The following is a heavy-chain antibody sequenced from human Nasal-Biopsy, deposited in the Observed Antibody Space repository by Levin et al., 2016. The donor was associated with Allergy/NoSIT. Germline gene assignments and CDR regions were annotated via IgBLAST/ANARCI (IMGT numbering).Heavy chain of an antibody. CDR1: GVTFSNHA. Sequence: GESLKISCAASGVTFSNHAMSWVRQAPGKGLEWVSGISNSGDNTYYTDSVKGRFTISRDNSKNTLYLQMNSLRAEDTAVYYCAKDRLGVSPDLHDYWGQGTLVTVSS. CDR2: ISNSGDNT. J-gene: IGHJ4*02. CDR3: AKDRLGVSPDLHDY. V-gene: IGHV3-23*01. D-gene: IGHD1-26*01.